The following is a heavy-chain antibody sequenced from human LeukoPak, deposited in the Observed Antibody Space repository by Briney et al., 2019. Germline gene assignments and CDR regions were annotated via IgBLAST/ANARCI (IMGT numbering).Heavy chain of an antibody. J-gene: IGHJ5*02. D-gene: IGHD4-17*01. CDR3: ALHINGDYESRFDP. CDR2: ISSSGGST. CDR1: GFTFSSFA. V-gene: IGHV3-23*01. Sequence: GGSLRLSCAASGFTFSSFAMSWVRQAPGKGLEWVSGISSSGGSTYYADSVKGRFTISRDNSKNTLYLQMNSLRAEDTAVYYCALHINGDYESRFDPWGQGTLVTVSS.